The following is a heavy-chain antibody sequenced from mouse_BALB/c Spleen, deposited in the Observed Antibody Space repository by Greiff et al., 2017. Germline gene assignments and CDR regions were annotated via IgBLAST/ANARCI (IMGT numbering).Heavy chain of an antibody. V-gene: IGHV2-9*02. CDR1: GFSLTSYG. J-gene: IGHJ3*01. Sequence: QVQLKESGPGLVAPSQSLSITCTVSGFSLTSYGVHWVRQPPGKGLEWLGVIWAGGSTNYNSALMSRLSISKDNSKSQVFLKMNSLQTDDTAMYYCAREGGSDYGNYVAYWGQGTLVTVSA. D-gene: IGHD2-1*01. CDR2: IWAGGST. CDR3: AREGGSDYGNYVAY.